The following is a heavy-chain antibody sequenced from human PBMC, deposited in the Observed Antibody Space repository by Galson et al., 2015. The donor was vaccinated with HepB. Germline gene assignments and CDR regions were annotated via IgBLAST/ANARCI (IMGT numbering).Heavy chain of an antibody. CDR3: AKAHTFFYYDSRGVIDY. CDR2: ISHDGDNK. D-gene: IGHD3-22*01. Sequence: SLRLSCAASGFTFSSYAMHWVRQAPGKGLEWVAFISHDGDNKFYADSVRGRFTISRDNSKNTLSLQMNNLRAEDTAVFHCAKAHTFFYYDSRGVIDYWGQGTMVIVSS. V-gene: IGHV3-30*18. J-gene: IGHJ4*02. CDR1: GFTFSSYA.